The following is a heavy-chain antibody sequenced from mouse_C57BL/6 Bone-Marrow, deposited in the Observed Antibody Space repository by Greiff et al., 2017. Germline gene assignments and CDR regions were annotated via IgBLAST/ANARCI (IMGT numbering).Heavy chain of an antibody. CDR2: IYPRSGNT. J-gene: IGHJ1*03. V-gene: IGHV1-81*01. D-gene: IGHD2-5*01. CDR1: GYTFTSYG. Sequence: QVQLKESGAELARPGASVKLSCKASGYTFTSYGISWVKQRTGQGLEWIGEIYPRSGNTYYNEKFKGKATLTADKSSSTAYMELRSLTSEDSAVYFCARGIYSNWRWYFDVWGTGTTVTVSS. CDR3: ARGIYSNWRWYFDV.